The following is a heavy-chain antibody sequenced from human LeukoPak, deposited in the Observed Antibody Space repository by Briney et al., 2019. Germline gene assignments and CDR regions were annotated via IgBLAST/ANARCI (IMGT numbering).Heavy chain of an antibody. V-gene: IGHV1-2*02. CDR3: ARDSSGWVVFLDY. D-gene: IGHD6-19*01. CDR2: INPNSGGT. J-gene: IGHJ4*02. Sequence: ASVKVSCKASGYTFTGYYMHWVRQAPGQGLEWMGWINPNSGGTNCAQKLQGRVTMTTDTSTSTAYMELRSLRSDDTAVYYCARDSSGWVVFLDYWGQGTLVTVSS. CDR1: GYTFTGYY.